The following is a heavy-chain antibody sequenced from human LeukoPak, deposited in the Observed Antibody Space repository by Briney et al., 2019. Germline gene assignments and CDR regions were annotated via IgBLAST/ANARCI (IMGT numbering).Heavy chain of an antibody. CDR1: GFTFSSYA. Sequence: GGSLRLSCAASGFTFSSYAMSWVRQAPGKGLEWVSIISGSGGSTYYADSVKGRFTISRDNSKNTLYLQMNSLRAEDTAVYYCAKDRNEGADFWSGYYTYWGQGTLVTVSS. J-gene: IGHJ4*02. V-gene: IGHV3-23*01. CDR2: ISGSGGST. D-gene: IGHD3-3*01. CDR3: AKDRNEGADFWSGYYTY.